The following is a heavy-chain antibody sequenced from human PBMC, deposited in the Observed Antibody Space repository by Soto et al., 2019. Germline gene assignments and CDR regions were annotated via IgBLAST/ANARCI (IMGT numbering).Heavy chain of an antibody. CDR3: AGDTGDYDFWSGYSSALDI. Sequence: GGSLRLSCAASGFTFSRYWMSWVRQAPGKGLEWVANIKQDGSEKYYVDSVKGRFTISRDNAKNSLYLQMNSLRAEDTAVYYCAGDTGDYDFWSGYSSALDIWGQGTMVTVSS. CDR2: IKQDGSEK. D-gene: IGHD3-3*01. J-gene: IGHJ3*02. CDR1: GFTFSRYW. V-gene: IGHV3-7*05.